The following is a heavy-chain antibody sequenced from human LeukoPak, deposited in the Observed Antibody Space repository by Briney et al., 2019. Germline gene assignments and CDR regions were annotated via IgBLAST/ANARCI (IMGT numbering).Heavy chain of an antibody. CDR1: GLALRHHW. J-gene: IGHJ1*01. V-gene: IGHV3-7*01. CDR2: IHPDGGSAK. D-gene: IGHD2-15*01. Sequence: GSLRLSCVASGLALRHHWMSWVRQAPGKGLGCVANIHPDGGSAKNYVDSVKGRFTISRNNAKNSLYLQMGNLRAEDTAVYYCASTFPYCSEDNCALGGQGTLVTVSS. CDR3: ASTFPYCSEDNCAL.